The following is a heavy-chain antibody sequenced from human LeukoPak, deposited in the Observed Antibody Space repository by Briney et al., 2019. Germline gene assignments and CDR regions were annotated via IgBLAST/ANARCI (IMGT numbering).Heavy chain of an antibody. J-gene: IGHJ4*02. CDR3: AKPRINVEGIFDY. D-gene: IGHD3-16*01. CDR1: GFTFSSYA. CDR2: ISGSGGST. V-gene: IGHV3-23*01. Sequence: PGGSLRISCAASGFTFSSYAMSWVRQAPGKGLEWVSAISGSGGSTYYADSVKGRFTISRDNSKNTLYLQMNSLRAEDTAVYYCAKPRINVEGIFDYWGQGTLVTVSS.